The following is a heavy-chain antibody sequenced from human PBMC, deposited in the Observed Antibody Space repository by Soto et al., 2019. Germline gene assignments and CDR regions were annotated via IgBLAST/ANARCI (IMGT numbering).Heavy chain of an antibody. CDR3: ARLPVVVIALGYFDP. CDR1: GDSISSSYY. D-gene: IGHD2-21*01. CDR2: VYYTGFT. Sequence: QLQLQESGPGLVKPSETLSLTCTVSGDSISSSYYWGWVRQPPGKGLECIGAVYYTGFTYYNPSLKSRLTISLDTCKSQFSLRLSSVTAADTAIYYCARLPVVVIALGYFDPWGPGTLVTVSS. J-gene: IGHJ5*02. V-gene: IGHV4-39*01.